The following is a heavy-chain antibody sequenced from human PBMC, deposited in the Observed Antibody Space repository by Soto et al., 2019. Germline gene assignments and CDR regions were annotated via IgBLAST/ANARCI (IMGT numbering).Heavy chain of an antibody. V-gene: IGHV1-3*01. J-gene: IGHJ4*02. D-gene: IGHD2-2*02. CDR2: INAGNGNT. CDR1: GYIFTNYA. Sequence: ASVKVSCKASGYIFTNYAMHWVRQAPGQRLEWMGWINAGNGNTKYSQKFQGRVTITRDTSASTAYMELSSLRSEDTAVYYCAKSATVPAAIAYWGQGTLVTVSS. CDR3: AKSATVPAAIAY.